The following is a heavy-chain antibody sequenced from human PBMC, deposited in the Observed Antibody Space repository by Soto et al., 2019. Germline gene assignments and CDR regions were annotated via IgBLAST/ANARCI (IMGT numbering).Heavy chain of an antibody. J-gene: IGHJ4*02. Sequence: QVQLEESGGGVVQPGTSLRLSCATSGFTFSRYAMHWVRQAPGKGLEWVAILWSDGSNVHYGDSVKGRFTISRDNSKNTLYLQMNDLRVEDTAVCSCARDFIDYGDSGGFDQWGQGTLVTVSS. CDR3: ARDFIDYGDSGGFDQ. V-gene: IGHV3-33*01. D-gene: IGHD4-17*01. CDR2: LWSDGSNV. CDR1: GFTFSRYA.